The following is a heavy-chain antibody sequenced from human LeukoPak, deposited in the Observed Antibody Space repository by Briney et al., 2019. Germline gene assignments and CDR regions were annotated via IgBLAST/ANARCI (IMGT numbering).Heavy chain of an antibody. CDR1: GFTFSDYW. D-gene: IGHD1/OR15-1a*01. CDR3: ATGGRSGVALEQ. CDR2: ISNDGSTT. V-gene: IGHV3-74*01. J-gene: IGHJ4*02. Sequence: PGGSLRVSCAASGFTFSDYWMHWVRQAPGKGLVWVSRISNDGSTTTYADSVRGRFTISRDNAKNTLYLQMNSLRAEDTAVYYCATGGRSGVALEQWGQGPVTTVTS.